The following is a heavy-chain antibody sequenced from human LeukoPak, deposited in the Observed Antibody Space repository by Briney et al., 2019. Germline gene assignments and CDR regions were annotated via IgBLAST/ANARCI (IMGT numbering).Heavy chain of an antibody. D-gene: IGHD2-21*01. CDR3: ARGGLTVIDPFDY. CDR1: GLTFSSYS. Sequence: GGSLRLSCAASGLTFSSYSMNWVRQAPGKGLEWVSSISSSSSYIYYADSVKGRFTISRDNAKNSLYLQMNSLRAEDTAVYYCARGGLTVIDPFDYWGQGTLVTVSS. CDR2: ISSSSSYI. V-gene: IGHV3-21*01. J-gene: IGHJ4*02.